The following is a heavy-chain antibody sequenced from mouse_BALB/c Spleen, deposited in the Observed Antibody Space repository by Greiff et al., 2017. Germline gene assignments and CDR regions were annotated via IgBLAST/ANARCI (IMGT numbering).Heavy chain of an antibody. CDR3: ARSDGNYGAWFAY. CDR1: GYTFTSYY. J-gene: IGHJ3*01. CDR2: IYPGNVNT. V-gene: IGHV1S56*01. Sequence: VQLQQSGPELVKPGASVRISCKASGYTFTSYYIHWVKQRPGQGLEWIGWIYPGNVNTKYNEKFKGKATLTADKSSSTAYMQLSSLTSEDSAVYFCARSDGNYGAWFAYWGQGTLVTVSA. D-gene: IGHD2-1*01.